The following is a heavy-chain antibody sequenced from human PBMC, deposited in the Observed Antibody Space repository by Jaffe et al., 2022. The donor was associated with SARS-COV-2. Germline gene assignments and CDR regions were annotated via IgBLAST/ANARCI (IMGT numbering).Heavy chain of an antibody. D-gene: IGHD2-15*01. CDR2: MLNDGRSE. CDR1: GLTFSAWG. CDR3: ATDRGCLQSQATQQWVSCAMGV. Sequence: QVQLVESGGGVVQPGTSLTLSCAVSGLTFSAWGMHWGRQAPGKGLEWVALMLNDGRSEFYADSVKGRFTISRDNSKNTLYLQMNSLRAEDTGVYYCATDRGCLQSQATQQWVSCAMGVWGQGTTVTVSS. J-gene: IGHJ6*02. V-gene: IGHV3-33*01.